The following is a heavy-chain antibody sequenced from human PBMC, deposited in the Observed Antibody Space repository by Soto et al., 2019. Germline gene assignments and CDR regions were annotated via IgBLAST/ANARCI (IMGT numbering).Heavy chain of an antibody. CDR3: VRSQSAAYHA. CDR2: IKQDGSAK. Sequence: EVQLVESGGGLVQPGGSLTLSCAASGFTFSSFWMTWVRQAPGKGLEWVANIKQDGSAKNYVDSVEGRFTVSRDNAKNSLYLQMNSLRVEDKAVYYCVRSQSAAYHAWGQGTMVIVSS. J-gene: IGHJ3*01. V-gene: IGHV3-7*01. D-gene: IGHD3-3*01. CDR1: GFTFSSFW.